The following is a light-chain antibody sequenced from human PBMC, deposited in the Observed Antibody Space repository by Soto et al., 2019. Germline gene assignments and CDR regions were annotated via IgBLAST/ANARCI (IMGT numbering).Light chain of an antibody. CDR1: QSVLYNSNNKNY. CDR3: QQYYTTPYT. J-gene: IGKJ2*01. V-gene: IGKV4-1*01. Sequence: DIVMTQFPDSLAGSLGERATVNCMSSQSVLYNSNNKNYLAWYQQKPGQPPKLLIYWASTRESGIPDRFSGSGSGTDFTLTISSLQAEDVAVYYCQQYYTTPYTFGQGTKLEI. CDR2: WAS.